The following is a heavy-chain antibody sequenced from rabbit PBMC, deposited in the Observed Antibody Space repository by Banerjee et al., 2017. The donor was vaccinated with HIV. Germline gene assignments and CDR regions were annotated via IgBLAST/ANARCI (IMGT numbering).Heavy chain of an antibody. V-gene: IGHV1S40*01. CDR3: ASAGTYFGSGMDL. Sequence: QSLEESGGDLVKPGASLTLTCTASGFSFSSSYWIYWVRQAPGKGLEWIACLDTGSSVTTYYANWAKGRFTISKTSSTTVTLQMTSLTAADTATYFCASAGTYFGSGMDLWGQGTLVTVS. CDR1: GFSFSSSYW. J-gene: IGHJ3*01. CDR2: LDTGSSVTT. D-gene: IGHD4-2*01.